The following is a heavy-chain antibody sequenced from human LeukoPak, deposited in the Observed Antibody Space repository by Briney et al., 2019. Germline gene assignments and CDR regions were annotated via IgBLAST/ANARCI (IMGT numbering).Heavy chain of an antibody. CDR3: VRITIFGVSYYYFDY. J-gene: IGHJ4*02. V-gene: IGHV4-31*02. D-gene: IGHD3-3*01. Sequence: YIYYSGSTYYNPSLKSRVTISVDTSKNHFSLKLSSVTAADTSVYYCVRITIFGVSYYYFDYWGQGTLVTVSS. CDR2: IYYSGST.